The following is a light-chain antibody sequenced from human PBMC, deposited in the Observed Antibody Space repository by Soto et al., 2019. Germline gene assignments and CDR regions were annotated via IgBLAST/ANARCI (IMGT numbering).Light chain of an antibody. Sequence: EMVMTQSPATLSVSPGERATLSCRASQSVSSNLAWYQQKPGQAPRLLIYGASTRATGIPARFSGSGSGTEFTLTISSLQSEDFAVYCCQQYNKWPRTFGQGTKLEIK. CDR3: QQYNKWPRT. CDR2: GAS. CDR1: QSVSSN. J-gene: IGKJ2*02. V-gene: IGKV3-15*01.